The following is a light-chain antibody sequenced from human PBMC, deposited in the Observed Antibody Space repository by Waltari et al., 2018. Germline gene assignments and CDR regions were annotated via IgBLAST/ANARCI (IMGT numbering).Light chain of an antibody. V-gene: IGKV2-28*01. J-gene: IGKJ1*01. CDR1: QSLLHSNGYNY. CDR2: LGS. CDR3: MQALQTPRT. Sequence: DIEMTQSPLSLPVTPGEPASISCRSSQSLLHSNGYNYLDWYLQKPGQSPQLLTYLGSNRASGVTDRFSGSGSGTDFTLKISRVEAEDVGVYYCMQALQTPRTFGQGTKVEIK.